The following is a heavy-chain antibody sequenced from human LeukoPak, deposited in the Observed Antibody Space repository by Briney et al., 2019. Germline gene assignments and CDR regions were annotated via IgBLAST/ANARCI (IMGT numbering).Heavy chain of an antibody. J-gene: IGHJ6*03. CDR1: GGSVSGSY. Sequence: SETLSLTCTVSGGSVSGSYWSWVRQSPGKGLEWIGYIYYSGATNYNPSLKSRVSISIDTSKNQFSLKLSSVTPADTAVYYCARESKDTAMVMDYYYYYMDVWGKGTTVTISS. V-gene: IGHV4-59*02. CDR3: ARESKDTAMVMDYYYYYMDV. D-gene: IGHD5-18*01. CDR2: IYYSGAT.